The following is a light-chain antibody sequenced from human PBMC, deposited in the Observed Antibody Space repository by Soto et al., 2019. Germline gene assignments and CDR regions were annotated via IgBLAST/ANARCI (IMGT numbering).Light chain of an antibody. CDR1: QSVSSTY. J-gene: IGKJ4*01. V-gene: IGKV3-20*01. Sequence: EIVLTQSPGTLSLSPGEKATLSCRASQSVSSTYLAWYQQKPGQAPRLLIYTASNRATGIPERFRGSGSGTDFTLTVSRLEPEDFAVYYCQQYAYSPLTFGGGTKVDIK. CDR3: QQYAYSPLT. CDR2: TAS.